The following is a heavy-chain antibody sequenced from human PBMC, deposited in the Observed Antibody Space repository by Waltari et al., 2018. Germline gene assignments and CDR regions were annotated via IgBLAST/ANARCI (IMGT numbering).Heavy chain of an antibody. CDR3: ASSIVGATPERAFDI. D-gene: IGHD1-26*01. J-gene: IGHJ3*02. CDR2: ISSSSSYI. V-gene: IGHV3-21*04. Sequence: EVQLVESGGGLVKPGGSLRLSCAASGFTFSSYSMNWVRPARGKGLEWVSSISSSSSYIYYADSVKGRFTISRDNAKNSLYLQMNSLRAEDTALYYCASSIVGATPERAFDIWGQGTMVTVSS. CDR1: GFTFSSYS.